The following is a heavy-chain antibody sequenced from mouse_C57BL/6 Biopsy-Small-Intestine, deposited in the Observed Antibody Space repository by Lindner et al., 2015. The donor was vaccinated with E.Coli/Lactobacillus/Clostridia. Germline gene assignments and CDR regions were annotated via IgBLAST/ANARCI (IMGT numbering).Heavy chain of an antibody. Sequence: VQLQESGADLVKPGASVKLSCTASGFNIRDYYIHWVKQKTDQGLEWIGRIDPGDGESKYAPKFQDKATITADTSSNTAYLQLSSLTFEASAVYYCARFPYYSDPYAMDYWGQGTSVTVSS. V-gene: IGHV14-2*01. CDR3: ARFPYYSDPYAMDY. D-gene: IGHD2-12*01. CDR1: GFNIRDYY. CDR2: IDPGDGES. J-gene: IGHJ4*01.